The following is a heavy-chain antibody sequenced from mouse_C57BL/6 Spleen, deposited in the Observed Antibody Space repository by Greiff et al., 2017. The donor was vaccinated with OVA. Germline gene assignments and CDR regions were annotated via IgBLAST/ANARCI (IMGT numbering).Heavy chain of an antibody. CDR2: INPNNGGT. CDR3: AREESIYYDYDESWGFAY. D-gene: IGHD2-4*01. CDR1: GYTFTDYN. J-gene: IGHJ3*01. Sequence: EVQLQQSGPELVKPGASVKMSCKASGYTFTDYNMHWVKQSHGKSLEWIGYINPNNGGTSYNQKFKGKATLTVNKSSSTAYMELRSLTSEDSAVYYCAREESIYYDYDESWGFAYWGQGTLVTVSA. V-gene: IGHV1-22*01.